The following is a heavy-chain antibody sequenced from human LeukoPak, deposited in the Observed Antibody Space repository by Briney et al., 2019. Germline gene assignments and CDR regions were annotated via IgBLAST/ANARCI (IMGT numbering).Heavy chain of an antibody. V-gene: IGHV3-30*02. CDR2: IRYDGSNK. Sequence: GGSLRLSCAASGFIFSDYGMHWVRQAPGKGLEWVAFIRYDGSNKYYAESVKGRFTISRDNSKNMVYLQMNSLRTEDTAVYYCAKDGPETGTTWVPSDYWGQGTLVTVSS. J-gene: IGHJ4*02. CDR1: GFIFSDYG. CDR3: AKDGPETGTTWVPSDY. D-gene: IGHD1-7*01.